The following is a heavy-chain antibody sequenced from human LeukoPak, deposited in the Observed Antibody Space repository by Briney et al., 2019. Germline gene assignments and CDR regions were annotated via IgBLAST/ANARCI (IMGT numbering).Heavy chain of an antibody. J-gene: IGHJ4*02. V-gene: IGHV3-7*01. CDR3: TREAAAGIDY. D-gene: IGHD6-13*01. CDR2: IKQDGSEK. Sequence: PGGTLRLSCAASGFTFSTYWMSCVRQAPGKGLEWVANIKQDGSEKYYLDSVKCLFTISRDNAKNSLYLQMNSLRAEDTAVYFCTREAAAGIDYWGQGTLVTASS. CDR1: GFTFSTYW.